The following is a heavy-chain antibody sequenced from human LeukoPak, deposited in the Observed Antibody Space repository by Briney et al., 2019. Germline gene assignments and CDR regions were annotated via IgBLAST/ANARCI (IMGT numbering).Heavy chain of an antibody. CDR2: ISSSGST. Sequence: SETLSLTCTVSGDSISSGDYYWSWIRQPAGKGLEWIGRISSSGSTNYNPSLKSRVTISVDTSKNQFSLKLSSVTAADTAVYFCARGPYSYDSSGAFDIWSQGTMVTVSS. V-gene: IGHV4-61*02. D-gene: IGHD3-22*01. CDR3: ARGPYSYDSSGAFDI. J-gene: IGHJ3*02. CDR1: GDSISSGDYY.